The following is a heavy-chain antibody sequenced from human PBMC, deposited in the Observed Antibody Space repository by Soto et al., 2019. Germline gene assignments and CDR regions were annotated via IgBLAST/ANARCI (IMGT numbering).Heavy chain of an antibody. CDR1: GGSISSGDYY. CDR2: IYYSGST. V-gene: IGHV4-30-4*01. Sequence: QVQLQESGPGLVKPSQTLSLTCTVSGGSISSGDYYWSWIRQPPGKGLEWIGYIYYSGSTYYNPSLKSRVTISVDTSKNQFSLKLSSVTAADTAVYYCARVRWMTYGGNGFDYWGQGTLVTVSS. D-gene: IGHD4-17*01. CDR3: ARVRWMTYGGNGFDY. J-gene: IGHJ4*02.